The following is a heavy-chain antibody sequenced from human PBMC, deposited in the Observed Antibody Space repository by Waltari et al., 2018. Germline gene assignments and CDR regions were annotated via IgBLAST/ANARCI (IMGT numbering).Heavy chain of an antibody. CDR1: GGSFSGYY. J-gene: IGHJ4*02. V-gene: IGHV4-34*01. CDR2: TNHSGST. CDR3: ARRGGFLAARRGYFDY. Sequence: QVQLQQWGAGLLKPTETLSLTCAVYGGSFSGYYWSWIRQPPGKGLEWIGETNHSGSTNYNPSLKSRVTISVDTSKNQFSLKLSSVTAADTAVYYCARRGGFLAARRGYFDYWGQGTLVTVSS. D-gene: IGHD6-6*01.